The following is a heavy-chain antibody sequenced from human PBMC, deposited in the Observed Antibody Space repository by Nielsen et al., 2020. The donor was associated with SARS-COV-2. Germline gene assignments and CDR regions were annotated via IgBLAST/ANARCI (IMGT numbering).Heavy chain of an antibody. CDR2: IYYSGST. Sequence: SETLSLTCTVSGGSISSGGYYWSWIRQHPGKGLEWIGYIYYSGSTYYNPSLKSRVTISVDTSKNQFSLKLSSVTAADTAVYYCARGYNWNYEYAFDIWGQGTMVTVSS. V-gene: IGHV4-31*03. D-gene: IGHD1-7*01. CDR3: ARGYNWNYEYAFDI. J-gene: IGHJ3*02. CDR1: GGSISSGGYY.